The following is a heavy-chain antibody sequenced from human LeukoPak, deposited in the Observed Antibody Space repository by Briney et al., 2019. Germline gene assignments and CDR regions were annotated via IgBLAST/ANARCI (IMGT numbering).Heavy chain of an antibody. CDR2: IYYSGST. CDR3: AREGSYYDILTGYRSRYFDY. D-gene: IGHD3-9*01. Sequence: SETLSLTRTVSGGSISSGGYYWSWIRQHPGKGLEWIGYIYYSGSTYYNPSLKSRVTISVDTSKNQFSLKLSSVTAADTAVYYCAREGSYYDILTGYRSRYFDYWGQGTLVTVSS. J-gene: IGHJ4*02. CDR1: GGSISSGGYY. V-gene: IGHV4-31*03.